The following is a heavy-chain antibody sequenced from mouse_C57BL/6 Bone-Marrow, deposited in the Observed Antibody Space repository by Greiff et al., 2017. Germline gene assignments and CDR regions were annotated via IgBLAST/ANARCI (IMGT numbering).Heavy chain of an antibody. V-gene: IGHV1-59*01. CDR2: IDPSDSYT. Sequence: QVQLQQPGAELVRPGTSVKLSCKASGYTFTSYWMHWVKQRPGQGLEWIGVIDPSDSYTSYTHKFKGKDTVTVDTSSSTAYKQLSSLTSEDSAVYYWAESFDYGCNRYAVDYWDQGRSVTVT. CDR3: AESFDYGCNRYAVDY. CDR1: GYTFTSYW. J-gene: IGHJ4*01. D-gene: IGHD1-2*01.